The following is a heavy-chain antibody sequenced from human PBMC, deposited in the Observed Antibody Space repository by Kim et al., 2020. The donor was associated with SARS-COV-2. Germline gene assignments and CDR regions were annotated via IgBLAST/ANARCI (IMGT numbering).Heavy chain of an antibody. Sequence: SETLSLICTVSGGSISSSSYYWGWIRQPPGKGLEWIGTIYYSGSTYYNPSLKSRITISVDTSKNQFSLKLSSVTAADTAVYYCASPVMYLSGRRGYRSSSIWAFDLWGQGTMVTVSS. V-gene: IGHV4-39*01. CDR3: ASPVMYLSGRRGYRSSSIWAFDL. CDR1: GGSISSSSYY. D-gene: IGHD6-6*01. CDR2: IYYSGST. J-gene: IGHJ3*01.